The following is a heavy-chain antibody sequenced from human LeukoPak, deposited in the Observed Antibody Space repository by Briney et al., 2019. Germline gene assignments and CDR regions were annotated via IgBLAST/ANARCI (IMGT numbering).Heavy chain of an antibody. J-gene: IGHJ3*02. D-gene: IGHD5-24*01. Sequence: GGSLRLSCAASGFTFSSYAMSWVRQAPWKGLEWVSAISGSGGSTFYADSVKGRFTISRDNSKNTLYLQMNSLRAEDTAVYYCAKDRRDGYTADAFDIWGQGTMVTVSS. V-gene: IGHV3-23*01. CDR2: ISGSGGST. CDR1: GFTFSSYA. CDR3: AKDRRDGYTADAFDI.